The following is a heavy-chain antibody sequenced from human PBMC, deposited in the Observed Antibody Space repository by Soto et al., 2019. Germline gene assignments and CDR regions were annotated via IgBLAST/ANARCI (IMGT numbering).Heavy chain of an antibody. CDR1: GYTFTSYA. CDR2: INAGNGNT. J-gene: IGHJ5*02. V-gene: IGHV1-3*01. Sequence: ASVKVSCKXSGYTFTSYAMHWVRQAPGQRLEWMGWINAGNGNTKYSQKFQGRVTITRDTSASTAYMELSSLRSEDTAVYYCARSPLAPYYDLWSGLLGWFDPWGQGTLVTVSS. CDR3: ARSPLAPYYDLWSGLLGWFDP. D-gene: IGHD3-3*01.